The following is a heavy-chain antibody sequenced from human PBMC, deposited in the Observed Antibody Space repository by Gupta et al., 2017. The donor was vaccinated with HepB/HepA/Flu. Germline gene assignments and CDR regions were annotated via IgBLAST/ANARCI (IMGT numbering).Heavy chain of an antibody. J-gene: IGHJ4*02. CDR2: ISSSSSYI. V-gene: IGHV3-21*01. Sequence: EVQLVESGGGLVKPGGSLRLSCAASGFTFSSYSMNWVRPAPGKGLECVSSISSSSSYIYYADSVKGRFTISRDNAKNSLYLQMNSLRAEDTAVYYCAIHSPYYYDSSGYSKGDDYWGQGTLVTVSS. CDR3: AIHSPYYYDSSGYSKGDDY. D-gene: IGHD3-22*01. CDR1: GFTFSSYS.